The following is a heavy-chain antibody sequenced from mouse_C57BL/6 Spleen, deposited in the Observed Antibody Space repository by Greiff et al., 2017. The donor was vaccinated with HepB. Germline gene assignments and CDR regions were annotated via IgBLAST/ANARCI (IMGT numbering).Heavy chain of an antibody. V-gene: IGHV1-18*01. CDR2: INPNNGGT. J-gene: IGHJ1*03. CDR3: ASLITTVVGRYFDV. Sequence: VQLKQSGPELVKPGASVKIPCKASGYTFTDYNMDWVKQSHGKSLEWIGDINPNNGGTIYNQKFKGKATLTVDKSSSTAYMELRSLTSEDTAVYYCASLITTVVGRYFDVWGTGTTVTVSS. CDR1: GYTFTDYN. D-gene: IGHD1-1*01.